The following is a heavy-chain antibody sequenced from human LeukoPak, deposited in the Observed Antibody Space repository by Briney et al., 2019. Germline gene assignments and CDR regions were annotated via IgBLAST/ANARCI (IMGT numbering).Heavy chain of an antibody. J-gene: IGHJ4*02. CDR3: ARDGPRIAALGEDFDY. CDR2: INPSGGST. D-gene: IGHD6-6*01. Sequence: ASVKVSCKASGYTFTSYYMHWVRQAPGQGLEWMGIINPSGGSTSYAQKFQGRVTMTRDTSTSTVYMELSSMRSEDTAVYYCARDGPRIAALGEDFDYWGQGTLVTVSS. CDR1: GYTFTSYY. V-gene: IGHV1-46*01.